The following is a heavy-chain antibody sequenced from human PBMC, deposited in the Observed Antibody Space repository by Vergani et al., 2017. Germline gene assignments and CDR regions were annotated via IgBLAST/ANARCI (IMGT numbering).Heavy chain of an antibody. CDR1: GYSFTSSW. Sequence: EVQLVQSGADVRKPGESLTISCKGSGYSFTSSWIAWVRQMPGKGLEWMGIIYPGDSETRYSPSFEGQVTISADPSINTAYLQWRGLKASDTGMYYCARLGDGYYYHGFDIWGQGTAVTVSS. V-gene: IGHV5-51*03. J-gene: IGHJ3*02. CDR3: ARLGDGYYYHGFDI. CDR2: IYPGDSET. D-gene: IGHD3-3*01.